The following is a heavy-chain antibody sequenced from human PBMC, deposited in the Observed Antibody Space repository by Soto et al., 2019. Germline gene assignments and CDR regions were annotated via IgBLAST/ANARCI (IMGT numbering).Heavy chain of an antibody. J-gene: IGHJ4*02. CDR2: INPSGGST. CDR1: GYTFSTCY. CDR3: ARYDYNGYYFDY. V-gene: IGHV1-46*01. Sequence: ASVKVCCKASGYTFSTCYRYWVRQAPGQGYEWMGIINPSGGSTTYAQKFQGRVTMTRDTSTTTVYMELSSLKSEDTAVYYCARYDYNGYYFDYWGQGTLVTVSS. D-gene: IGHD4-4*01.